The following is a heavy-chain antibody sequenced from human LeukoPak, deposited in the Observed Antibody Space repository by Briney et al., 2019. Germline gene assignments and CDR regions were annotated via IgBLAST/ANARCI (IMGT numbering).Heavy chain of an antibody. CDR2: IXHSGST. CDR3: ARGIVVVPAAMGNNWFDP. J-gene: IGHJ5*02. CDR1: GGSFSGYY. V-gene: IGHV4-34*01. Sequence: SETLSLTCAVYGGSFSGYYWSWIRQPPGKXLEWIGEIXHSGSTNYNPSLKSRVTISVDTSKNQFSLKLSSVTAADTAVYYCARGIVVVPAAMGNNWFDPWGQGTLVTVSS. D-gene: IGHD2-2*01.